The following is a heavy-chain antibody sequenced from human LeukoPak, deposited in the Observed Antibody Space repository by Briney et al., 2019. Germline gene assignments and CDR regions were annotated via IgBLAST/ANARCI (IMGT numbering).Heavy chain of an antibody. V-gene: IGHV3-7*01. D-gene: IGHD4-17*01. CDR3: ARDDYVDAFDI. J-gene: IGHJ3*02. Sequence: PGGSLRLSCAASGFTFSSYWMSWVRQAPGKGLEWVANIKQDGSEKYYVDSVKGRFTISRDNAKNSLYLQMNSLRAEDTAVYYFARDDYVDAFDICGQGTMVTVSS. CDR2: IKQDGSEK. CDR1: GFTFSSYW.